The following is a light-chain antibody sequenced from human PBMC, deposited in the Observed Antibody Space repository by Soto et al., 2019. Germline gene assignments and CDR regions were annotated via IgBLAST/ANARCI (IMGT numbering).Light chain of an antibody. CDR3: SSYAGSNNYV. CDR1: SSDICGYNY. CDR2: EIS. Sequence: QSALTQPPSASGSPGQSVTISCTGTSSDICGYNYVSWYQQHPGKAPKLMIYEISKRPSGVSDRFSGSKSGNTASLTFSGLQAEDEADYYCSSYAGSNNYVFGSGTKVTVL. V-gene: IGLV2-8*01. J-gene: IGLJ1*01.